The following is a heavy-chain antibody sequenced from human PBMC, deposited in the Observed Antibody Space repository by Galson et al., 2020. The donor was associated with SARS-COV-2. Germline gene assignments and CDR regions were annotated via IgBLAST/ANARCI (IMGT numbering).Heavy chain of an antibody. CDR3: ARDLPCGDSSGYTDAFDI. J-gene: IGHJ3*02. Sequence: GESLKISCAASGFTFSSYGMHWVRQAPGKGLEWVAVIWYDGSNKYYADSVKGRFTISRDNSKNTLYLQMNSLRAEDTAVYYCARDLPCGDSSGYTDAFDIWGQGTMVTVSS. D-gene: IGHD3-22*01. CDR1: GFTFSSYG. V-gene: IGHV3-33*01. CDR2: IWYDGSNK.